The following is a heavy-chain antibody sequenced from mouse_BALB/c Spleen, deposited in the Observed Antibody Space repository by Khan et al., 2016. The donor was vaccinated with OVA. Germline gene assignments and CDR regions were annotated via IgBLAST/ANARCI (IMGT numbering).Heavy chain of an antibody. CDR1: GYTFTSYW. V-gene: IGHV1-7*01. J-gene: IGHJ3*01. CDR2: INPSTGYS. D-gene: IGHD1-1*01. CDR3: ASHGSTSAWFAY. Sequence: VELVESGAELAKPGASVKMSCKASGYTFTSYWMHWVKQRPGQGLEWIGYINPSTGYSEFNQKFKDKATLTADKSSSTAYMQLSSLTSDDSAVDYCASHGSTSAWFAYWGQGTLVTVSA.